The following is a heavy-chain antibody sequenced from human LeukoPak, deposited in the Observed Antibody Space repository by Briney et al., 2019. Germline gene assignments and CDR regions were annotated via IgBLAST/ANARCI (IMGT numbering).Heavy chain of an antibody. CDR3: PREVTLDDTGFQYFGMDT. Sequence: GGSLTLSCEASGFSFSDYYMRWIRQAPGKGLEWLSYMTSDGTDVFYADSVTGRLIISRDTAKNSPYLEINSLTADDSATYYSPREVTLDDTGFQYFGMDTWGEGTTVTVSS. CDR2: MTSDGTDV. J-gene: IGHJ6*04. V-gene: IGHV3-11*01. D-gene: IGHD2-8*02. CDR1: GFSFSDYY.